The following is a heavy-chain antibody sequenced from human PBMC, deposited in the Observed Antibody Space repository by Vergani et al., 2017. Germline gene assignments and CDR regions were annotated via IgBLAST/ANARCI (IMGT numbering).Heavy chain of an antibody. CDR1: GGTFSSYA. V-gene: IGHV1-69*01. CDR3: ARGRSVGELLADGGYYMDV. D-gene: IGHD3-10*01. J-gene: IGHJ6*03. CDR2: IIPIFGTA. Sequence: QVQLVQSGAEVKKPGSSVKVSCKASGGTFSSYAISWVRQAPGQGLEWMGGIIPIFGTANYAQKFQGRVTITADESTSTAYMELSSLRSEDTAVYYCARGRSVGELLADGGYYMDVWGKGTTVTVSS.